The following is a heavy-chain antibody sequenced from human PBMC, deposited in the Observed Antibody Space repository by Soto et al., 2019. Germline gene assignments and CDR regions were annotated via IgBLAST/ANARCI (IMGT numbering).Heavy chain of an antibody. V-gene: IGHV4-59*01. CDR3: ARSDFDRVDY. Sequence: ETLSLTCTVSGGSISSYYWSWIRQPPGKGLEWIGYIYYSGSTNYNPSLKSRVTISVDTSKNQFSLKLSSVTAADTAVYYCARSDFDRVDYWGQGTLVTVS. J-gene: IGHJ4*02. CDR2: IYYSGST. CDR1: GGSISSYY. D-gene: IGHD3-9*01.